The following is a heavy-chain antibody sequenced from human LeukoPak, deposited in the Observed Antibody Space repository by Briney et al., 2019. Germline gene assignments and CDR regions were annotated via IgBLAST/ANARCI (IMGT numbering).Heavy chain of an antibody. CDR3: ACFGGVMPY. J-gene: IGHJ1*01. V-gene: IGHV3-74*01. Sequence: PGGSLRLSCAASGFTLNNYWMHWVRQAPGKGLVWVSRISSDGSTRTYADSVRGRFTISRDNTNNTLYLQMNSLKAEDTAVYYCACFGGVMPYWGQGTLVTVSS. CDR2: ISSDGSTR. D-gene: IGHD3-16*01. CDR1: GFTLNNYW.